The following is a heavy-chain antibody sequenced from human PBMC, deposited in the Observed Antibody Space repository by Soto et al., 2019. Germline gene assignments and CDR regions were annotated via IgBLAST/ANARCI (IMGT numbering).Heavy chain of an antibody. Sequence: QVHLQQSGPGLVKPSQTLSLTCAISGDSVSSNSAAWNWVRQSPSRGLEWLGRTYYRSKRSNDYAVSVKRRITTYPDTSKYQFSLQLNSVTPEDTAVYYCAKIVGATVDIWGQGTMVTVSS. CDR1: GDSVSSNSAA. V-gene: IGHV6-1*01. J-gene: IGHJ3*02. CDR3: AKIVGATVDI. D-gene: IGHD1-26*01. CDR2: TYYRSKRSN.